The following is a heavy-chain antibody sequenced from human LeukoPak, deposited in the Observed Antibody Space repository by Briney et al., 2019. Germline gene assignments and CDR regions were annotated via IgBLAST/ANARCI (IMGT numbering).Heavy chain of an antibody. CDR2: IKSKTDGRTT. CDR3: TTEPITMVREVPLDY. V-gene: IGHV3-15*01. D-gene: IGHD3-10*01. Sequence: GGSLRLSCAASGFTFSNAWMSWVRQAPGKGLEWVGRIKSKTDGRTTDYAAPVKGRFTISRDDSKNTLYLQMNSLKTEDTAVYYCTTEPITMVREVPLDYWGQGTLVTVSS. J-gene: IGHJ4*02. CDR1: GFTFSNAW.